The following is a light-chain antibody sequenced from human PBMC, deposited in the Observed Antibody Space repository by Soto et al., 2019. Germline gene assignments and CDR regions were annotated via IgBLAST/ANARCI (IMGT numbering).Light chain of an antibody. CDR3: SSYSCSSRHVV. J-gene: IGLJ2*01. V-gene: IGLV2-14*03. CDR2: DVT. Sequence: QSALTQPASVSGSPGRSVTISCTGSSSDVGDFNYVSWYQHLPGRAPKLIIYDVTNRPTGISYRFSASKAGRTAALTISGLQAEDQGDYYCSSYSCSSRHVVFGGGTKLPVL. CDR1: SSDVGDFNY.